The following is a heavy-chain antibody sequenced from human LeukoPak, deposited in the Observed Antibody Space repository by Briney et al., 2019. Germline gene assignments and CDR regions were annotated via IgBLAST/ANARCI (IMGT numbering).Heavy chain of an antibody. V-gene: IGHV3-30*18. CDR2: ISYDGTNK. Sequence: GGSLRLSCAASGFTFSSYSMNWVRQAPGKGLEWVALISYDGTNKYYADSVKGRFTISRDNSKNTLYLQMDSLRAEDTAVYYCAKDRSGMGYYFGFWGQGTLVTVSS. D-gene: IGHD1-26*01. CDR1: GFTFSSYS. J-gene: IGHJ4*02. CDR3: AKDRSGMGYYFGF.